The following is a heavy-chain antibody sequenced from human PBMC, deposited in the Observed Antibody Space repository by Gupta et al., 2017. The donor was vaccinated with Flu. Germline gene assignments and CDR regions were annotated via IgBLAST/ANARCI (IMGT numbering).Heavy chain of an antibody. Sequence: EVQLLDSGGGLVQPGGSLRLSCAASGSTFSSLAWTWVGQGPGKGLEWVSAISGVGGTTYYADSVRGRFTISRDNSKNTLYLQMDSLRAEDTAVYYCAKRRDTGGSRSDGMDVWGQGTTVTVSS. CDR1: GSTFSSLA. V-gene: IGHV3-23*01. CDR3: AKRRDTGGSRSDGMDV. CDR2: ISGVGGTT. J-gene: IGHJ6*02. D-gene: IGHD2-15*01.